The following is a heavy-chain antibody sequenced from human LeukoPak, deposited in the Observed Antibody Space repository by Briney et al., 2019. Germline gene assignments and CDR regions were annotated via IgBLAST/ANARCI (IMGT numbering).Heavy chain of an antibody. Sequence: PSETLSLTCTVSGGSISSSSYYWSWIRQPPGKGLEWIGYIYYSGSTNYNPSLRSRVTISVDTSKNQFSLKLSSVTAADTAVYYCARGGNYGDYDGYFDYWGQGTLVTVSS. CDR3: ARGGNYGDYDGYFDY. D-gene: IGHD4-17*01. CDR2: IYYSGST. CDR1: GGSISSSSYY. J-gene: IGHJ4*02. V-gene: IGHV4-61*05.